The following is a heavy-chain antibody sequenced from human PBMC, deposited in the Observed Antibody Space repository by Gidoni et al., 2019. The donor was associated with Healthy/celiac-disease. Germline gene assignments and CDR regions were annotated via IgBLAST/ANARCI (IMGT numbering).Heavy chain of an antibody. CDR2: IYYSGST. J-gene: IGHJ5*02. CDR1: GGSISSYY. D-gene: IGHD6-19*01. Sequence: QVQLQESGPGLVKPSETLSLTCPVSGGSISSYYWSWIRQPPGKGLEWIGYIYYSGSTNYNPSLKSRVTISVDTSKNQFSLKLSSVTAADTAVYYCARVTSGYSSGWYVSDRWGQGTLVTVSS. CDR3: ARVTSGYSSGWYVSDR. V-gene: IGHV4-59*01.